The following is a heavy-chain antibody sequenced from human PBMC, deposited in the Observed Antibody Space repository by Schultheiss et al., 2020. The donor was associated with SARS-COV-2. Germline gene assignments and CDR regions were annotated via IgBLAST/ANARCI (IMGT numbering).Heavy chain of an antibody. CDR2: IYSGGST. Sequence: GGSLRLSCAASGFTVSSNYMSWVRQAPGKGLEWVSVIYSGGSTYYADSVKGRFTISRDNSKNTLYLQMNSLRAEDTAVYYCARPSSAMDPPDYWGQGTLVTVAS. CDR1: GFTVSSNY. CDR3: ARPSSAMDPPDY. V-gene: IGHV3-53*01. J-gene: IGHJ4*02. D-gene: IGHD6-6*01.